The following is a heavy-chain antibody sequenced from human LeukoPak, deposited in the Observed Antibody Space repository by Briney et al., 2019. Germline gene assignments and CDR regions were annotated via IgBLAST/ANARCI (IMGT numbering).Heavy chain of an antibody. V-gene: IGHV4-34*01. CDR2: INHSGST. CDR3: AGLVGRYSSGLYYYYFDY. CDR1: GGSFSGYY. Sequence: SETLSLTCAVYGGSFSGYYWSWIRQPPGKGLEWIGEINHSGSTNYNPSVKSRVTISIDKSKNQFFLNLSSVTVADTAVYYCAGLVGRYSSGLYYYYFDYWGQGTLVTVSS. J-gene: IGHJ4*02. D-gene: IGHD3-22*01.